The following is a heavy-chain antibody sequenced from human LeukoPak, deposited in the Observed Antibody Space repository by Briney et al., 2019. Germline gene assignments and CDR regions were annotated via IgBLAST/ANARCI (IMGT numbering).Heavy chain of an antibody. CDR2: FDPADGET. CDR1: GYTLTELS. J-gene: IGHJ6*02. D-gene: IGHD2/OR15-2a*01. Sequence: GASVKVSCKVSGYTLTELSMHWVRQAPGKGLEWMGGFDPADGETIYAQKSQGRVSMTEDTSTDTAYMELSSLRSEDTAVYYCANLLLENVIGSGVHGRDVWGQGTTVTVSS. V-gene: IGHV1-24*01. CDR3: ANLLLENVIGSGVHGRDV.